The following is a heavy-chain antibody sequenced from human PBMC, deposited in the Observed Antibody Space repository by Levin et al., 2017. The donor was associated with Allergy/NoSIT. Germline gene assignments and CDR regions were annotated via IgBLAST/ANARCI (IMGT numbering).Heavy chain of an antibody. CDR3: ARFGASRALSVAYYYFGMDV. V-gene: IGHV4-38-2*01. D-gene: IGHD3-16*01. CDR2: IYQTGGT. J-gene: IGHJ6*02. Sequence: PSETLSLTCSVSGSLISDGFYWGWIRQSPGKGLEWFGTIYQTGGTYYASSLRSRVTISVDKSQNQFSLTLTSVTAADTAMYFCARFGASRALSVAYYYFGMDVWGQGTTVTVSS. CDR1: GSLISDGFY.